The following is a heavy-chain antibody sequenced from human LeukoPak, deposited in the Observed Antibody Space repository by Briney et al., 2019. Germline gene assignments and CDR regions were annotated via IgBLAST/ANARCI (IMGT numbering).Heavy chain of an antibody. CDR1: GFTFGSYA. V-gene: IGHV3-23*01. CDR2: ISGSGGST. J-gene: IGHJ4*02. CDR3: ARVGGSWFSDY. Sequence: GGSLRLSCVGSGFTFGSYAMTWVRQAPGKGLGWVAVISGSGGSTYYAGSVQGRFTISRDNFKNTVYLQMNSLRADDTAVYYCARVGGSWFSDYWGQGTLVTVSS. D-gene: IGHD6-13*01.